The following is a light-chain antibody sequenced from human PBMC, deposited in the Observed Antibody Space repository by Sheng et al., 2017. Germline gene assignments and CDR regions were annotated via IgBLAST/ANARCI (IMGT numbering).Light chain of an antibody. J-gene: IGKJ2*01. Sequence: ETVMTQSPATLSVSPGERVSLSCRASQSVTTKLAWYQQKSGQAPRLLIYDTSTRATDIPARFSGGGSGTEFTLTIGNLQSDDSAIYYCQQYNNWPDTFGQGTKLEIK. CDR3: QQYNNWPDT. V-gene: IGKV3D-15*01. CDR2: DTS. CDR1: QSVTTK.